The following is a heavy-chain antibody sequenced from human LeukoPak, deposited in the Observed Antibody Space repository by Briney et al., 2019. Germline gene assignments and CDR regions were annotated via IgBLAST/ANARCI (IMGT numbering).Heavy chain of an antibody. J-gene: IGHJ4*02. CDR3: ARDREYSYGSELDH. V-gene: IGHV4-4*07. D-gene: IGHD5-18*01. CDR1: GGFIHTNK. Sequence: SETLSLTCTVSGGFIHTNKWIWIRQPAGKGLEWVGRNNVAGNSYYNPSLKSRVSISVDRPNNRFSLELTSVTAADTAVYYCARDREYSYGSELDHWGQGILVTVSS. CDR2: NNVAGNS.